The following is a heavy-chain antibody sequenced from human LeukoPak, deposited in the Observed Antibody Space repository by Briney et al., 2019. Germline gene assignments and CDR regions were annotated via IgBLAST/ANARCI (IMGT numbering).Heavy chain of an antibody. V-gene: IGHV1-69*13. CDR2: IIPIFGTA. D-gene: IGHD6-6*01. J-gene: IGHJ5*02. CDR3: ARAGRQLVRNWFDP. CDR1: GGTFSSYA. Sequence: ASVKVSCKASGGTFSSYAISWVRQAPGQGLEWMGGIIPIFGTANYAQKFQGGVTITADESTSTAYMELSSLRSEDTAVYYCARAGRQLVRNWFDPWGQGTLVTVSS.